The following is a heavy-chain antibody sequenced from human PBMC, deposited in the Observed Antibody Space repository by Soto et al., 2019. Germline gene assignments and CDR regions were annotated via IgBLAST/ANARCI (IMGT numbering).Heavy chain of an antibody. CDR3: ARDYSDYDFWSGYYHNWFDP. CDR2: ISSSSSYI. D-gene: IGHD3-3*01. J-gene: IGHJ5*02. Sequence: LRLSCAASGFTFSSYSMNWVRQAPGKGLEWVSPISSSSSYIYYADSVKGRFTISRDNAKNSLYLQMNSLRAEDTAVYYCARDYSDYDFWSGYYHNWFDPWGQGTLVTVSS. V-gene: IGHV3-21*01. CDR1: GFTFSSYS.